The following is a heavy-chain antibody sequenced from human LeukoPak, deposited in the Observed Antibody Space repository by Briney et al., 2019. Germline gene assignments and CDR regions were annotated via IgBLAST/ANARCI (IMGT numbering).Heavy chain of an antibody. CDR1: GFTFSDYY. CDR3: ARDIYYDSSGYFLIDC. D-gene: IGHD3-22*01. J-gene: IGHJ4*02. V-gene: IGHV3-11*04. CDR2: ISSSGSTI. Sequence: GGSPRLSCAASGFTFSDYYMSWIRQAPGKGLEWVSYISSSGSTIYYADSVKGRFTISRDNAKNSLYLQMNSLRAEDTAVYYCARDIYYDSSGYFLIDCWGQGTLVTVSS.